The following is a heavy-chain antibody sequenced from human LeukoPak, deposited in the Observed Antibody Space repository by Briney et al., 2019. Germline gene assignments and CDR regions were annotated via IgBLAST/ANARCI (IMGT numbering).Heavy chain of an antibody. V-gene: IGHV1-46*01. CDR1: GYTFTSYY. CDR2: INPSGGST. Sequence: ASVKVSCKASGYTFTSYYMHWVRQAPGQGLEWMGIINPSGGSTSYAQKFQGRVTMTRDTSTSTVYMELSSLRSEDTAVYYCARGEEVATIPTLNWYFDLWGRGTLVTVPS. J-gene: IGHJ2*01. CDR3: ARGEEVATIPTLNWYFDL. D-gene: IGHD5-24*01.